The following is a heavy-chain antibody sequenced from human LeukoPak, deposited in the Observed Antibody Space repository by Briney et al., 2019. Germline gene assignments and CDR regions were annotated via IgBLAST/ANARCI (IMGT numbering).Heavy chain of an antibody. Sequence: GESLKISCKGFGYSLATYWIGWVCQMPGKGLEWMGIIHPADSTTLYSSSFQGQVSISADKSTGTVYLQWSSLKASDSAIYYCACRDYGSTWSDPWGQGTLVTVSS. CDR2: IHPADSTT. CDR3: ACRDYGSTWSDP. CDR1: GYSLATYW. V-gene: IGHV5-51*01. J-gene: IGHJ5*02. D-gene: IGHD4/OR15-4a*01.